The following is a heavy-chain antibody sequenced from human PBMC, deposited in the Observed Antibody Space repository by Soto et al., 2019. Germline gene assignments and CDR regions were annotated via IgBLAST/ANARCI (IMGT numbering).Heavy chain of an antibody. CDR1: GFTFSSYG. V-gene: IGHV3-30*18. J-gene: IGHJ4*02. D-gene: IGHD6-13*01. CDR2: ISYDGSNK. Sequence: ESGGGVVQPGRSLRLSCAASGFTFSSYGMHWVRQAPGKGLEWVAVISYDGSNKYYADSVKGRFTISRDNSKNTLYLQMNSLRAEDTAVYYCAKNDGGGIAAAAYDYWGQGTLVTVSS. CDR3: AKNDGGGIAAAAYDY.